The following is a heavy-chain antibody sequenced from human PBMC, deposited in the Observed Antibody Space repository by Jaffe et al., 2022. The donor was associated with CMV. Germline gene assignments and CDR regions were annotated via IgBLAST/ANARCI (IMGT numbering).Heavy chain of an antibody. D-gene: IGHD3-10*01. Sequence: EVQLVESGGGLVQPGGSLRLSCAASGFTFSSYWMSWVRQAPGKGLEWVANIKQDGSEKYYVDSVKGRFTISRDNAKNSLYLQMNSLRAEDTAVYYCARDPVEQADPFDGLPGRVWYYYYGMDVWGQGTTVTVSS. J-gene: IGHJ6*02. V-gene: IGHV3-7*01. CDR1: GFTFSSYW. CDR2: IKQDGSEK. CDR3: ARDPVEQADPFDGLPGRVWYYYYGMDV.